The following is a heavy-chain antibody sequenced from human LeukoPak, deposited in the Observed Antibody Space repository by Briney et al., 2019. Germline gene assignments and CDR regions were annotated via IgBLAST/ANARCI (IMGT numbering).Heavy chain of an antibody. Sequence: GSLRLSCAASGFIFNDYWMSWIRQPPGKGLEWIGEINHGRSTNYNPSLKSRVTMSVDTSKNQFSLKLSSVTAADTAIYYCARGQFWSGYSIWGQGTLVTVSS. CDR1: GFIFNDYW. V-gene: IGHV4-34*01. CDR3: ARGQFWSGYSI. D-gene: IGHD3-3*02. CDR2: INHGRST. J-gene: IGHJ4*02.